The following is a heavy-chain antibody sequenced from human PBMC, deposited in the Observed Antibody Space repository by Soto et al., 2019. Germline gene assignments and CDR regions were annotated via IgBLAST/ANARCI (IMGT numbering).Heavy chain of an antibody. V-gene: IGHV3-49*03. Sequence: SLRLSCTASVFTFGDYAMSWFRQAPVKGLEWVGFIRSKAYGGTTEYAASVKGRFTISRDDSKSIAYLQMNSLKTEDTAVYYCTRDLGAYSSGWHYFDYWGQGTLVTVSS. CDR2: IRSKAYGGTT. J-gene: IGHJ4*02. CDR3: TRDLGAYSSGWHYFDY. D-gene: IGHD6-19*01. CDR1: VFTFGDYA.